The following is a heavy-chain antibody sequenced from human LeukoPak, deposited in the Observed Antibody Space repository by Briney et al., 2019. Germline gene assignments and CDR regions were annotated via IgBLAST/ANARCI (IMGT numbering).Heavy chain of an antibody. CDR2: ISGSGTGT. J-gene: IGHJ5*02. CDR1: GFTFSGYA. V-gene: IGHV3-23*01. CDR3: AKDSWHVVVPAANYDP. Sequence: PGGSLRLSCAASGFTFSGYAMAWVRQAPGKGLEWVSAISGSGTGTHYADSVKGRFTVSRDNSKNTLYLQLNSLRAEDTAVYYCAKDSWHVVVPAANYDPWGQGALVTVSS. D-gene: IGHD2-2*01.